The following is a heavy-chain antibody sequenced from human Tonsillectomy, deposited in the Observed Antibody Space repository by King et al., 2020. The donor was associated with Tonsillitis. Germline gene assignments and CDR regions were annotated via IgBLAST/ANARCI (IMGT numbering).Heavy chain of an antibody. CDR1: GGSISSYY. Sequence: QLQESGPGLVNPSETLSLTCTVSGGSISSYYWSWIRQPPGKGLEWIGYIYYSGSTNYNPSLKSRVTISVDTSKNQFSLKLSSVTAADTAVYYCARRRDYGDTYYFDYWGQGTLVTVSS. CDR2: IYYSGST. CDR3: ARRRDYGDTYYFDY. D-gene: IGHD4-17*01. J-gene: IGHJ4*02. V-gene: IGHV4-59*08.